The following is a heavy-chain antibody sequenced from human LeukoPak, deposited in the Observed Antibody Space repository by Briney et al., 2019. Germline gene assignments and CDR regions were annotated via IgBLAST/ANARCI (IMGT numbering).Heavy chain of an antibody. J-gene: IGHJ4*02. V-gene: IGHV3-30*18. D-gene: IGHD2-21*02. Sequence: GGSLRLSCTASGFTFSSFGIHWVRQAPGKGLEWVAVIGDDGKAKKYADFVRGRFTISRDNSEKTVYLQMNSLRAEDTAVYYCAKSACGGDCYFDYWGQGTLVTVSS. CDR3: AKSACGGDCYFDY. CDR1: GFTFSSFG. CDR2: IGDDGKAK.